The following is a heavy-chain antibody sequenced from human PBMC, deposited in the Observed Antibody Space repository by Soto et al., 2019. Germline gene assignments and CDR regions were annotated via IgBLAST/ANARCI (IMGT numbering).Heavy chain of an antibody. CDR3: TREAIVAENWFDP. Sequence: QVQLVQSGAEVKRPGASVKISCRASGYTFVDYALHWVRQAPGQGLEWVGWMNPNTGNIKYSHNFEDRVSITRDRGTSTAYMELRGIRSEDTAVYFCTREAIVAENWFDPWGQGTLVTVSS. D-gene: IGHD2-21*01. J-gene: IGHJ5*02. CDR1: GYTFVDYA. CDR2: MNPNTGNI. V-gene: IGHV1-3*01.